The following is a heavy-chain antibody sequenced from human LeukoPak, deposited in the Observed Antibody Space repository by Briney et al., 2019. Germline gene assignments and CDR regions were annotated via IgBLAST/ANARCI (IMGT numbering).Heavy chain of an antibody. D-gene: IGHD2-2*02. Sequence: GRSLRLSYAASGFTFSSYAMHWVRQAPGKGLEWVAVIWYDGSNKYYADSVKGRFTISRDNSKNTLYLQMNSLRAEDTAVYYCAHIRPSNYYYGMDVWGKGTTVTVSS. CDR2: IWYDGSNK. CDR1: GFTFSSYA. J-gene: IGHJ6*04. V-gene: IGHV3-33*08. CDR3: AHIRPSNYYYGMDV.